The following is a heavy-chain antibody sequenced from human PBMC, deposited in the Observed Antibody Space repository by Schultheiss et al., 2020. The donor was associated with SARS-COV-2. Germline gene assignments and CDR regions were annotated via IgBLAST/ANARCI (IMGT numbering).Heavy chain of an antibody. V-gene: IGHV3-23*01. Sequence: GGSLRLSCAASGFTFSSYAMSWVRQAPGKGLEWVSAISGSGGSTYYADSVKGRFTISRDNSKNTLYLQMNSLRAEDTAVYSCARDGFPNIIDYWGQGTLVTVSS. CDR3: ARDGFPNIIDY. CDR1: GFTFSSYA. D-gene: IGHD2/OR15-2a*01. J-gene: IGHJ4*02. CDR2: ISGSGGST.